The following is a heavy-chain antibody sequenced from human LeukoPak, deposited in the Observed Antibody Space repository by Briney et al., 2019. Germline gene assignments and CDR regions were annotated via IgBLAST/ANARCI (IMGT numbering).Heavy chain of an antibody. D-gene: IGHD3-22*01. V-gene: IGHV4-30-4*01. J-gene: IGHJ5*02. CDR2: IYYSGST. Sequence: PSQTLSLTCTVSGGSISSGDYYWSWIRQPPGKGLEWIGYIYYSGSTYYNPSLKSRVTISVDTSKNQFSLKLSSVTAADTAVYYCARAFPYYYDSSGYNWFDPWGQGTLVTVSS. CDR3: ARAFPYYYDSSGYNWFDP. CDR1: GGSISSGDYY.